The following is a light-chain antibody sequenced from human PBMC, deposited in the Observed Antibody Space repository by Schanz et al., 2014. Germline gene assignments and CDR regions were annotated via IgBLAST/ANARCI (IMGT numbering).Light chain of an antibody. CDR1: QSVSSSY. J-gene: IGKJ2*01. CDR3: QQSIGAPS. CDR2: GAS. V-gene: IGKV3-20*01. Sequence: EIVLTQSPGTLSLSPGERATLSCRASQSVSSSYLAWYQQKPGQAPRLLIYGASSRATGIPDRFSASGSGTEFTLTISSLQSEDFATYYCQQSIGAPSFGQGTKLEIK.